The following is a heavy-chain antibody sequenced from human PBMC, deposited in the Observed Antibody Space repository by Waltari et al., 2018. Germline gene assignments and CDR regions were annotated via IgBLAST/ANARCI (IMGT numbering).Heavy chain of an antibody. CDR2: IIPIFGTG. CDR3: ARGEGYCTNGVCYTGRMDV. CDR1: GGTFSSYA. V-gene: IGHV1-69*12. D-gene: IGHD2-8*01. J-gene: IGHJ6*02. Sequence: QVQLVQSGAEVKKPGSSVKVSCKASGGTFSSYAISWVRQAPGQGLEWMGGIIPIFGTGNYAQKFQGRVTITADESTSTAYMELSSLRSEDTAVYYCARGEGYCTNGVCYTGRMDVWGQGTTVTVSS.